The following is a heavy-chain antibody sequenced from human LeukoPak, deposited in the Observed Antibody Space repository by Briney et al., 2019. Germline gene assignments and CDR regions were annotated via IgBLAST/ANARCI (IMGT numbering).Heavy chain of an antibody. Sequence: ASVKVSCKASGYTFTSYGISWVRQAPGQGLEWMGWISAYNGNTNYAQRLQGRVTMTTDTSTSTAYMELRSLRSGDTAVYYCAREIRKTSYYYDSSGYEYWGQGTLVTVSS. D-gene: IGHD3-22*01. CDR1: GYTFTSYG. J-gene: IGHJ4*02. CDR3: AREIRKTSYYYDSSGYEY. CDR2: ISAYNGNT. V-gene: IGHV1-18*01.